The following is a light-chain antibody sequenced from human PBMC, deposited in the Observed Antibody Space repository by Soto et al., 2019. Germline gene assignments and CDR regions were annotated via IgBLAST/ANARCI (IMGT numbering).Light chain of an antibody. CDR2: HAS. J-gene: IGKJ4*01. CDR3: HQYGSSTPLT. CDR1: QSVSNNY. V-gene: IGKV3-20*01. Sequence: EILLTPSPCTLTLSPGERATLSCRASQSVSNNYLAWYQQKPGHAPRLLIYHASSRATGIPDTFSGSGSGTDFSLIISRLETEDFAVYSCHQYGSSTPLTVGGGTKV.